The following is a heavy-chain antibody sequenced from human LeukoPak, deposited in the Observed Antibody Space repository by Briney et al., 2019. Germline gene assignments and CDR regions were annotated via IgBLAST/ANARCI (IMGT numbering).Heavy chain of an antibody. J-gene: IGHJ4*02. V-gene: IGHV3-53*01. CDR3: ARADDFWSGADY. D-gene: IGHD3-3*01. Sequence: GGSLRLSCAASGFTVSSNYMSWVRQAPGKGREWVSVIYSGGSTYYADSVKGRFTISRDNSKNTLYLQMNSLRSEDTAVYYCARADDFWSGADYWGQGTLVTVSS. CDR2: IYSGGST. CDR1: GFTVSSNY.